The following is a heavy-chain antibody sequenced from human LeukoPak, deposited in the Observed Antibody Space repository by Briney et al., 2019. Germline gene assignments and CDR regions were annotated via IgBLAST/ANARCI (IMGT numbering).Heavy chain of an antibody. J-gene: IGHJ4*02. Sequence: GGSLRLSCVASGFTVSTNFMSWVRQAPGKGLEWVSVIYSGGSTYYADSVKGRFTISRDNSKNTLYLQMNSLRAEDTAVYYCARGNYASGSYHYFDYWGQGTLVTVSS. CDR2: IYSGGST. CDR1: GFTVSTNF. V-gene: IGHV3-66*01. D-gene: IGHD1-26*01. CDR3: ARGNYASGSYHYFDY.